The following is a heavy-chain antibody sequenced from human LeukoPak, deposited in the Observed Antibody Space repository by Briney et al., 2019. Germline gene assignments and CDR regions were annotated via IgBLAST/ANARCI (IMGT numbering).Heavy chain of an antibody. CDR3: ARDQQTGYYGSGDFDY. V-gene: IGHV3-21*01. D-gene: IGHD3-10*01. J-gene: IGHJ4*02. CDR1: GFTFSSYS. CDR2: ISSSSSYI. Sequence: GVSLRLSCAASGFTFSSYSMNWVRQAPGKGLEWVSSISSSSSYIYYADSVKGRFTISRDNAKNSLYLQMNSLRAEDTAVYYCARDQQTGYYGSGDFDYWGQGTLVTVSS.